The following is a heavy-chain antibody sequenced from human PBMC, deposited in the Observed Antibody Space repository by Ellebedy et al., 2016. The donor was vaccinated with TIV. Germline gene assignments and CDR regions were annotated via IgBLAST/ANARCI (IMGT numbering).Heavy chain of an antibody. V-gene: IGHV4-39*01. CDR1: TFSGYW. D-gene: IGHD6-6*01. Sequence: TFSGYWMSWVRQAPGKGLEWIGSIYYSGRTYYNPSLKSRVIISVDTSKNQFSLRLSSVTAADTAVYYCARLAYSSSSRDYYYGMDVWGQGTTVTVSS. CDR2: IYYSGRT. J-gene: IGHJ6*02. CDR3: ARLAYSSSSRDYYYGMDV.